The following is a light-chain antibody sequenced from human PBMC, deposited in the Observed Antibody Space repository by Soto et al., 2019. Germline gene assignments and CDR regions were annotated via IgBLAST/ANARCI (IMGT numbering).Light chain of an antibody. J-gene: IGLJ1*01. V-gene: IGLV2-18*02. CDR2: DVS. CDR3: CSYTTRTTYV. Sequence: LTQPSSLSVSPGQSITVSFAGTSSDVGSYNRVSWYQQPPGTAPKLIIYDVSNRPLGVPDRFFGSKSGNTASLTISGLQAEDEADYYCCSYTTRTTYVFGTGTKVTVL. CDR1: SSDVGSYNR.